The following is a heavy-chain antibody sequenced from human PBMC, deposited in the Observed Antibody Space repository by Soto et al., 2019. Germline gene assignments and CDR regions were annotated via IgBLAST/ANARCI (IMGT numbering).Heavy chain of an antibody. CDR2: IYPGDSDT. J-gene: IGHJ4*02. V-gene: IGHV5-51*01. CDR1: GYTFTSYW. CDR3: ARGLLEFGLFFPFEC. Sequence: GESLKISCKASGYTFTSYWIGWVRQMPGKGLEWMGIIYPGDSDTRYSPSFQGQVTISADKSITTAYLQWSSLRASDTAIYYCARGLLEFGLFFPFECWGWGTPVTVP. D-gene: IGHD3-3*01.